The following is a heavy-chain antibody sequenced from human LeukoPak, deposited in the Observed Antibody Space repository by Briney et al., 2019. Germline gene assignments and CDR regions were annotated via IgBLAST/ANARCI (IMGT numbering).Heavy chain of an antibody. J-gene: IGHJ4*02. Sequence: PGGSLRLSCAASGFTFSDHYLDWIRQAPGKGLEWVARIRNKADNYVTEYAASVTGRFTISRDASKNSLYLQMNSLRAEDTAVYYCARDRHFVEGYWGQGTLVTVSS. D-gene: IGHD2-21*01. CDR1: GFTFSDHY. CDR2: IRNKADNYVT. V-gene: IGHV3-72*01. CDR3: ARDRHFVEGY.